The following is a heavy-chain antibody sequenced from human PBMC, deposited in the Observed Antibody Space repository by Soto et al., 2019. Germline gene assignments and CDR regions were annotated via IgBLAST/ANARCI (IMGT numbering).Heavy chain of an antibody. J-gene: IGHJ4*02. D-gene: IGHD2-15*01. CDR3: ARDRAGYCSGGSCYYQQPCDY. Sequence: EVQLVESRGGLVQPGGSLRLSCAASGFTFSSYSMNWVRQAPGKGLEWVSYISSSSSTIYYADSVKGRFTISRDNAKNSLYLQMNSLRADDTAVYYCARDRAGYCSGGSCYYQQPCDYWGQGTLVTVSS. V-gene: IGHV3-48*01. CDR1: GFTFSSYS. CDR2: ISSSSSTI.